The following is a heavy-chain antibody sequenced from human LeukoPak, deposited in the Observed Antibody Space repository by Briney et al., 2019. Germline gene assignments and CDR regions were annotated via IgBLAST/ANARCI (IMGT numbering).Heavy chain of an antibody. CDR1: GYTFTGYY. CDR2: INPNTGDT. CDR3: ARPYSYDDPFDL. J-gene: IGHJ4*02. V-gene: IGHV1-2*04. Sequence: ASVKVSCKASGYTFTGYYIHWVRQAPGQGLEWMGWINPNTGDTDYAQKFKGWVTMTRDTSIGTAYMELSRLRSDDTAVFYCARPYSYDDPFDLWGQGTLVTVSS. D-gene: IGHD5-18*01.